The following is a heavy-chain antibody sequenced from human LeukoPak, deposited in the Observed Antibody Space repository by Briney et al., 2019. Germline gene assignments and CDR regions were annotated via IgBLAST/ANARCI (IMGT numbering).Heavy chain of an antibody. CDR2: IKQDGSEK. D-gene: IGHD3-10*01. Sequence: GSLRLSCAASGFPFSSYWMSWVRQAPGKGLEWVANIKQDGSEKYYVDSVKGRFTISRDNAKNSLYLQMNSLRAEDTAVYYCARGDPGQRKYYSNWFDPWGQGTLVTVSS. J-gene: IGHJ5*02. V-gene: IGHV3-7*03. CDR3: ARGDPGQRKYYSNWFDP. CDR1: GFPFSSYW.